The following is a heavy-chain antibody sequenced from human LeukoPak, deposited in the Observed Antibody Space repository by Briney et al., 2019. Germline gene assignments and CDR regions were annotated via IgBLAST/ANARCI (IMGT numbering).Heavy chain of an antibody. CDR2: IYYSGST. J-gene: IGHJ4*02. Sequence: PSETLSLTCTVSGGSISSYYWSWIRQPPGKGLEWMGNIYYSGSTNYNSSLKSRVTISVDTSKNQISLKLRSVTAVDTAVYYCARKGVSDLYYFDSWGQGTLVTVSS. CDR3: ARKGVSDLYYFDS. V-gene: IGHV4-59*08. CDR1: GGSISSYY. D-gene: IGHD3-16*01.